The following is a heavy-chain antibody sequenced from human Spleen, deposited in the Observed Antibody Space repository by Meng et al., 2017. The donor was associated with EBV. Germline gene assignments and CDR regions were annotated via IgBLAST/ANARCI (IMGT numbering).Heavy chain of an antibody. Sequence: QVQVLHSGLVLKTPGASVNVSFTGSGYTFTSYDRHWMRQAPGQRLEWMGWINGGSGNTKYSQKFQGRVIITRDTTASTVYMELSSLSSEEAAFYYGARAIDSGVFDSWGQGTLVTVSS. J-gene: IGHJ5*01. CDR3: ARAIDSGVFDS. V-gene: IGHV1-3*01. CDR1: GYTFTSYD. D-gene: IGHD1-26*01. CDR2: INGGSGNT.